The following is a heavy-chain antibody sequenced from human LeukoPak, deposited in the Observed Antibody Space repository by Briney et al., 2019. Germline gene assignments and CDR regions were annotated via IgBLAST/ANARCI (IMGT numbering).Heavy chain of an antibody. Sequence: PGESLKISCKGSGYTFTTYWIGWVRQMPGKGLEWMGIIYPGDSDPRYSPSFQGQVTISADTSIGTAYLQWSSLKASDSAMYYCVRHGLGSSWFGFDYWGQGTLVTVSS. CDR2: IYPGDSDP. V-gene: IGHV5-51*01. D-gene: IGHD6-13*01. CDR1: GYTFTTYW. J-gene: IGHJ4*02. CDR3: VRHGLGSSWFGFDY.